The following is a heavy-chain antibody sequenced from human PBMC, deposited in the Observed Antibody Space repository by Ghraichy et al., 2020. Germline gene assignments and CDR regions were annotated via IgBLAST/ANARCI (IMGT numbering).Heavy chain of an antibody. CDR3: ARTGYYNGWDY. CDR2: INHSGST. D-gene: IGHD3-9*01. J-gene: IGHJ4*02. Sequence: SQTLSLTCAVYGGSFSGYYWSWIRQPTGKGLEWIGEINHSGSTNYNPSLQSRVTISVDTSKNQFSLKLSSVTAADTAVYYCARTGYYNGWDYWGQGTLVTVSS. CDR1: GGSFSGYY. V-gene: IGHV4-34*01.